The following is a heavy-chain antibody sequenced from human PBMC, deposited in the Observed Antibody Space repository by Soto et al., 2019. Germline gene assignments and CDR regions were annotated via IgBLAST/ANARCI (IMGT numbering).Heavy chain of an antibody. CDR2: ISTSNGDT. CDR1: GYSFTSHG. D-gene: IGHD3-10*01. CDR3: ARMVRGSNIDYYHYMDV. V-gene: IGHV1-18*01. J-gene: IGHJ6*03. Sequence: QVQLVQSGAEVKKPGASVKVSCKASGYSFTSHGISWVRHAPVQGLEWMAWISTSNGDTNYAQKFQGRVTVTTDTSTSTGYMEMSSLRSEDTAVYSCARMVRGSNIDYYHYMDVWSKGTTVTVSS.